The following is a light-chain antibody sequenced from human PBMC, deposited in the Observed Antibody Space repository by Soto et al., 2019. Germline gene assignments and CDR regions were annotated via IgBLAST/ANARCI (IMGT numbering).Light chain of an antibody. J-gene: IGKJ1*01. V-gene: IGKV3-20*01. Sequence: EIVLTQSPGTLSLSPGERATLSCRASQSVGRDYLAWYQQKPGQAPRLLIHGTSYRATGIPDRFRGSGSGTDFILTNSRLEPEDFAVYYCQQYGSSPTFGQGTKVEVK. CDR2: GTS. CDR1: QSVGRDY. CDR3: QQYGSSPT.